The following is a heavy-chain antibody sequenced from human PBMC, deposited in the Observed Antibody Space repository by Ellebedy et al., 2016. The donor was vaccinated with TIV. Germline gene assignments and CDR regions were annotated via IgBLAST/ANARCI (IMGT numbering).Heavy chain of an antibody. V-gene: IGHV4-34*01. CDR3: ARNGLTRAFDY. J-gene: IGHJ4*02. CDR1: GGSFSGYY. D-gene: IGHD3-9*01. CDR2: INHSGST. Sequence: SETLSLTXAVYGGSFSGYYWSWIRQPPGKGLEWIGEINHSGSTNYNPSLKSRVTISVDTSKNQFSLKLSSVTAADTAVYYCARNGLTRAFDYWGQGTLVTVSS.